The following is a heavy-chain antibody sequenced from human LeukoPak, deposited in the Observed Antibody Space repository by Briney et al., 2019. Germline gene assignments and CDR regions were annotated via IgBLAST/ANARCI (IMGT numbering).Heavy chain of an antibody. CDR2: INPSGGST. V-gene: IGHV1-46*01. CDR3: AREVAAANDYSTNYFDY. CDR1: GYTFTSYY. J-gene: IGHJ4*02. D-gene: IGHD4-11*01. Sequence: GASVKVSCKASGYTFTSYYMHWVRQAPGQGLEWMGIINPSGGSTSYAQKFQGRVTMTRDMSTSTVYMELSSLRSEDTAAYYCAREVAAANDYSTNYFDYWGQGTLVTVSS.